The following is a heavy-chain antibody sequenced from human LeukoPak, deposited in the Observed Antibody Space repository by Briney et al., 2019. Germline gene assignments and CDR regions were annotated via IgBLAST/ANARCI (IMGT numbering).Heavy chain of an antibody. CDR3: AREVYSSGWIDF. CDR1: GGTFSSYA. D-gene: IGHD6-19*01. CDR2: INPDSGGA. Sequence: ASVKVSCKASGGTFSSYAISWVRQAPGQGLEWMGWINPDSGGAKYSQKFQGRVTMTWDTSFTTAYMELDWLTSDDTAVYFCAREVYSSGWIDFWGQGTLVTLSS. V-gene: IGHV1-2*02. J-gene: IGHJ4*02.